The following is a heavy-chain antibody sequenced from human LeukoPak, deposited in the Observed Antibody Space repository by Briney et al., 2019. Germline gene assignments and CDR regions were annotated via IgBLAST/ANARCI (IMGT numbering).Heavy chain of an antibody. CDR2: ISYDGSNK. Sequence: GGSLRLSCAASGFTFSSYAMHWVRQAPGKGLEWVAVISYDGSNKYYADSVKGRFTISRDNSKNTLYLQMNSLRAEDTAVYYCARKGLWPLGWFDPWGQGTLVTVSS. CDR1: GFTFSSYA. CDR3: ARKGLWPLGWFDP. J-gene: IGHJ5*02. V-gene: IGHV3-30-3*01. D-gene: IGHD2-21*01.